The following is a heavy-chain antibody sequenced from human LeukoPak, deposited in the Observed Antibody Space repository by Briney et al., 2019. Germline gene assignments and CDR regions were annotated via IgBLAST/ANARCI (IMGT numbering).Heavy chain of an antibody. J-gene: IGHJ4*02. V-gene: IGHV1-2*02. D-gene: IGHD3-22*01. CDR2: INPNSGGT. CDR3: ARDFPPRRNYYDSSGYFDY. CDR1: GHTFTGYY. Sequence: ASVKVSCKASGHTFTGYYMHWVRQAPGQGLEWMGWINPNSGGTNYAQKFQGRVTMTRDTSISTAYMELSRLRSDDPAVYYCARDFPPRRNYYDSSGYFDYWGQGTLVTVSS.